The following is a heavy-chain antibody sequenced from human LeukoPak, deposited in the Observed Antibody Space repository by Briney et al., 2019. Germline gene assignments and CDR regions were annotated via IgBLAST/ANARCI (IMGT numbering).Heavy chain of an antibody. CDR2: IKQDGSEK. Sequence: GGLRLSCAASGFTFSSYWMNWVRQAPGKGLEWVANIKQDGSEKYYVDSMKGRFTISRDNAKNSLYLQMNSLRAEDTAVYYCARDKTYTSSADYWGQGTLVTVSS. J-gene: IGHJ4*02. CDR1: GFTFSSYW. CDR3: ARDKTYTSSADY. D-gene: IGHD6-6*01. V-gene: IGHV3-7*01.